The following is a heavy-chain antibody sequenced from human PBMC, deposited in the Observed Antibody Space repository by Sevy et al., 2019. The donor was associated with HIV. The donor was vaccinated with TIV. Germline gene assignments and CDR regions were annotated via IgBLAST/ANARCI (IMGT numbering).Heavy chain of an antibody. CDR3: AKEYSAGITMVRGAYRARGDYFDY. D-gene: IGHD3-10*01. CDR1: GFTFRTSG. CDR2: ISYDEAHK. V-gene: IGHV3-30*18. Sequence: GGSLRLSCVTSGFTFRTSGMHWVRQSPGKGLEWVAVISYDEAHKNYADSVKGRFSISKDNAKNTLYLQMSSLRTGDTAVYYCAKEYSAGITMVRGAYRARGDYFDYWGQGTQVTVSS. J-gene: IGHJ4*02.